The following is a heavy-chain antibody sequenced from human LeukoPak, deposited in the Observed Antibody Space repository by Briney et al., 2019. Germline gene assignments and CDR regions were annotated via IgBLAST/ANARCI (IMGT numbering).Heavy chain of an antibody. Sequence: PSETLSLTCTVSGGSFGNYYWSWIRQPPGKGLEWIGYIYDSGTTNYNPSLKSRVTISVDTATNQFSLKLRSVTAADTAVYYCARDFSAAFDIWGQGTMVTVSS. D-gene: IGHD2/OR15-2a*01. V-gene: IGHV4-59*01. CDR1: GGSFGNYY. CDR3: ARDFSAAFDI. J-gene: IGHJ3*02. CDR2: IYDSGTT.